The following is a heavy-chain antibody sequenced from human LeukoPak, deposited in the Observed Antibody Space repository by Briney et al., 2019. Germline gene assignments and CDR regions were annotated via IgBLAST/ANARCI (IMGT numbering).Heavy chain of an antibody. Sequence: ASVTVSCKASGYTFTSYYMHWVRQAPGQGLEWMGMINPSGGSTSYAQKFQGRVTMTRDTSTSTVYMELSSLRSEDTAVYYCASGYSSGWSSGWFDPWGQGTLVTVSS. CDR1: GYTFTSYY. CDR3: ASGYSSGWSSGWFDP. D-gene: IGHD6-19*01. V-gene: IGHV1-46*01. J-gene: IGHJ5*02. CDR2: INPSGGST.